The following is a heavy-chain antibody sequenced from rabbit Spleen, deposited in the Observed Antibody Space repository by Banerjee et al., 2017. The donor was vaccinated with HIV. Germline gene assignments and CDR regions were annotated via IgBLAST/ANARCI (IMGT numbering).Heavy chain of an antibody. V-gene: IGHV1S7*01. J-gene: IGHJ4*01. CDR2: IDPIFGIA. Sequence: QLKESGGGLVQPGGSLKLSCKASGFDFSRYYISWVRQAPGKGLEWIGDIDPIFGIAVYATWVNGRFTVSSHNAQTTLYLQLNSLTAADTATYFCVREVAGKFNLWGPGTLVTVS. CDR1: GFDFSRYY. CDR3: VREVAGKFNL. D-gene: IGHD4-1*01.